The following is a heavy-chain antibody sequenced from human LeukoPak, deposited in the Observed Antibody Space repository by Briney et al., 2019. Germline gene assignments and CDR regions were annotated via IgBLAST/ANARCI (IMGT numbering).Heavy chain of an antibody. CDR3: ARDRCYYDSSGYYYHYFDY. D-gene: IGHD3-22*01. Sequence: EASVKVSCTASGGTFSSYAISWVRQAPGQGLEWMGGIIPIFGTANYAQKFQGRVTITADESTSTAYMELSSLRSEDTAVYYCARDRCYYDSSGYYYHYFDYWGQGTLVTVSS. CDR1: GGTFSSYA. V-gene: IGHV1-69*13. CDR2: IIPIFGTA. J-gene: IGHJ4*02.